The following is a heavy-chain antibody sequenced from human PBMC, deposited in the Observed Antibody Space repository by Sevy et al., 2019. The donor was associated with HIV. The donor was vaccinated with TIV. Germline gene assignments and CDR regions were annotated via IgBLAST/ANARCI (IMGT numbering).Heavy chain of an antibody. CDR2: ISGSADAT. V-gene: IGHV3-23*01. Sequence: GGSLRLSCAASGFTFSNYAMSWVRQTPGQGLEWVSAISGSADATYYTDSVKGRFTISRDNSKNTLYLQMNSLRAEDSSFYYCVKEVSQYSYADYWGQGTLVTVSS. CDR3: VKEVSQYSYADY. J-gene: IGHJ4*02. D-gene: IGHD5-18*01. CDR1: GFTFSNYA.